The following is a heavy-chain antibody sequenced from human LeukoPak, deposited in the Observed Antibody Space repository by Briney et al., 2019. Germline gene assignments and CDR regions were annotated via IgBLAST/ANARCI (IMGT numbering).Heavy chain of an antibody. CDR3: ARGSSSGAYYFDY. CDR1: GYTFSNSY. CDR2: LNPSGGST. D-gene: IGHD3-22*01. Sequence: ASVKVSCKASGYTFSNSYMNWVQQAPGQGLEWMGILNPSGGSTRYAQKFQGRVTMTRDTSTSTVYMELSSLRSEDTAVYYCARGSSSGAYYFDYWGQGALVTVPS. J-gene: IGHJ4*02. V-gene: IGHV1-46*01.